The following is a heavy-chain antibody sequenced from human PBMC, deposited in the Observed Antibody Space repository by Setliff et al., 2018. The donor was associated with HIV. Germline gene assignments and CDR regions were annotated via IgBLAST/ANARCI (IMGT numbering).Heavy chain of an antibody. CDR3: TNKPESFNSFEV. CDR2: IRYDGSEK. Sequence: PGGSLRLSCTASRFSFKTYGMHWVRQAPGKGLEWVAFIRYDGSEKYYIDSVKGRFTISRDNAKNSLFLEMTNLRAEDTAFYYCTNKPESFNSFEVWGQGTVVTVSS. J-gene: IGHJ3*01. CDR1: RFSFKTYG. V-gene: IGHV3-30*02.